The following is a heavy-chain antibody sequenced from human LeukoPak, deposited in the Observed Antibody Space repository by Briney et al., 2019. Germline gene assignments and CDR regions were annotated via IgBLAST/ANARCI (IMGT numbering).Heavy chain of an antibody. CDR1: GYTFTSFA. Sequence: GASVKVSCKPSGYTFTSFAMHWVRQAPGQRLEWMGWINAGNGDTKYSQKFQGRVTITRDTSASTAYMELSSLRSEDTAVYYCARDRGLYNYYGMDVWGQGTTVTVSS. V-gene: IGHV1-3*01. D-gene: IGHD3-10*01. CDR2: INAGNGDT. CDR3: ARDRGLYNYYGMDV. J-gene: IGHJ6*02.